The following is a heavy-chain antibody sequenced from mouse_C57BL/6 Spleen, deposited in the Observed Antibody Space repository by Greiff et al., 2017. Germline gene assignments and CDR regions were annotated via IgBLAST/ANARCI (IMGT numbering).Heavy chain of an antibody. CDR3: AREGYYGSS. Sequence: EVKLLESGPGLVKPSQSLSLTCSVTGYSITSGYYWNWIRQFPGNKLEWMGYISYDGSNNYNPSLKNRISITHDTSKNQFFLKLNSVTTEDTATYYCAREGYYGSSWGQGTLVTVSA. D-gene: IGHD1-1*01. J-gene: IGHJ3*01. CDR2: ISYDGSN. CDR1: GYSITSGYY. V-gene: IGHV3-6*01.